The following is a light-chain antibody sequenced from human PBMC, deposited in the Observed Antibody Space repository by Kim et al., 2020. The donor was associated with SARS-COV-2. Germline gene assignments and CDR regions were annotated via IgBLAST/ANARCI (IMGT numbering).Light chain of an antibody. J-gene: IGKJ1*01. CDR3: QQRWA. CDR1: QSINTY. CDR2: DAS. V-gene: IGKV3-11*01. Sequence: AAVSLSQGESATPSCRASQSINTYLAWYQPKPGQPPRFLIYDASKRATGIPARFSGSGSGTDFTLTISSLEPEDFAVYYCQQRWAFGQGTKVDIK.